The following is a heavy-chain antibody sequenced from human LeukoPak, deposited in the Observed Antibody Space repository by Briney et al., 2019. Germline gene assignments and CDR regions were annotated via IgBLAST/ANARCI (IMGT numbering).Heavy chain of an antibody. CDR1: GGSISSYY. CDR3: ARDQGITMVRGVIGIFDY. CDR2: IYYSGST. J-gene: IGHJ4*02. Sequence: SETLSLTCTVSGGSISSYYWSWIRQPPGKGLEWIGYIYYSGSTNYNPSLKSRVTISVDTSKNQFSLKLSSVTAADTAVYYCARDQGITMVRGVIGIFDYWGQGTLVTVSS. V-gene: IGHV4-59*12. D-gene: IGHD3-10*01.